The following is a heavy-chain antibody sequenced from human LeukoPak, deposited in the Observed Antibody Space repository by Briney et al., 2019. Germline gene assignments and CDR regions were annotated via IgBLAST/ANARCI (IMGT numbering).Heavy chain of an antibody. D-gene: IGHD6-19*01. CDR3: ATAVAGHDDDY. V-gene: IGHV3-30*03. Sequence: PGGSLRLSCAASGFTFSNYGMHWVRQAPGKGLEWVAVISYDGSNKYYADSVKGRFTISRDNSKNTLYLQMNSLRAEDTAVYYCATAVAGHDDDYWGQGTLVTVSS. J-gene: IGHJ4*02. CDR1: GFTFSNYG. CDR2: ISYDGSNK.